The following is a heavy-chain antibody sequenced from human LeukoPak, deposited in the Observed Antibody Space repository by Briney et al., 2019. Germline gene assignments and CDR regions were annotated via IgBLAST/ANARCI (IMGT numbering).Heavy chain of an antibody. J-gene: IGHJ6*03. CDR2: MNPNSGNT. Sequence: GASVKVSCKASGYTFSSYDIIWVRQATGQGLEWMGWMNPNSGNTGYAQKFQGRITMTRNTSISTAYMELSRLTSEDTAVYYCARDRGITMVRGNYYYMDVWGKGTTVTDSS. CDR3: ARDRGITMVRGNYYYMDV. CDR1: GYTFSSYD. V-gene: IGHV1-8*01. D-gene: IGHD3-10*01.